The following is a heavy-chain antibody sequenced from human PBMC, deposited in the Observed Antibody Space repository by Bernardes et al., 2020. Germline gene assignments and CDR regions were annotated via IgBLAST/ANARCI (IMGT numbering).Heavy chain of an antibody. CDR3: ARAAVTTFYDAFDI. Sequence: ALVKVSCKASGYSFTTYGISWVRQAPGQGFEWMGWISAYNGNTNYALKLQARVTMTTDTSTSTAYMELRSLRSDDTAVYYCARAAVTTFYDAFDIWGQGTMVTVSS. V-gene: IGHV1-18*01. CDR1: GYSFTTYG. CDR2: ISAYNGNT. J-gene: IGHJ3*02. D-gene: IGHD4-17*01.